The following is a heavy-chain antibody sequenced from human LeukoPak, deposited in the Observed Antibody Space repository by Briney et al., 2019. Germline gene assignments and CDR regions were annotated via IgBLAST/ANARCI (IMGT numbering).Heavy chain of an antibody. J-gene: IGHJ3*02. Sequence: PGTSLRLSCSTSGFTFNSHGFHWVRQAPGKGLEWVAVISYDGSNKYYADSVKGRFTISRDNSKNTLYLQMNSLRAEDTAVYYCAKDFLGAFGGVIGAFDIWGQGTMVTVSS. D-gene: IGHD3-16*01. V-gene: IGHV3-30*18. CDR2: ISYDGSNK. CDR1: GFTFNSHG. CDR3: AKDFLGAFGGVIGAFDI.